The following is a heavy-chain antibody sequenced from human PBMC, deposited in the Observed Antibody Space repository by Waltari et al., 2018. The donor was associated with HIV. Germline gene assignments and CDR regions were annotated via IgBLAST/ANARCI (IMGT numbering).Heavy chain of an antibody. Sequence: QVQLVQSGAEVKKPGSSVKVSCKASGGTFSSYAISWVRQAPRQGLEWMGGIIPIFGTANYAQKFQGRVTITADESTSTAYMELSSLRSEDTAVYYCARADTAMVNSYYYYGMDVWGQGTTVTVSS. J-gene: IGHJ6*02. CDR2: IIPIFGTA. D-gene: IGHD5-18*01. CDR1: GGTFSSYA. CDR3: ARADTAMVNSYYYYGMDV. V-gene: IGHV1-69*13.